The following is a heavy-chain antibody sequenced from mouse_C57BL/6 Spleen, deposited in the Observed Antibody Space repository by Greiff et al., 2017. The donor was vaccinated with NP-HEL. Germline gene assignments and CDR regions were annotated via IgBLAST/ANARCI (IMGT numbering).Heavy chain of an antibody. J-gene: IGHJ3*01. CDR3: ARSRLGDWFAY. V-gene: IGHV1-26*01. Sequence: EVQLQQSGPELVKPGASVKISCKASGYTFTDYYMNWVKQSHGKSLEWIGDINPNNGGTSYNQKFKGKATLTVDKSSSTAYMELRSLTSEDSAVYYCARSRLGDWFAYWGQGTLVTVSA. CDR1: GYTFTDYY. CDR2: INPNNGGT.